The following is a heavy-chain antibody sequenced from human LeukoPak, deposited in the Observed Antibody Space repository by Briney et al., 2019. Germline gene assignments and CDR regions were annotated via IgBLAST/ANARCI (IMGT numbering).Heavy chain of an antibody. CDR3: ARGYYYGSGSEPNWFDP. J-gene: IGHJ5*02. V-gene: IGHV4-34*09. CDR2: INHSGST. D-gene: IGHD3-10*01. Sequence: SETLSLTCAVYGGSFSGYYWSWIRQPPGKGLEWIGEINHSGSTYYNPSLKSRVTISVDTSKNQFSLKLSSVTAADTAVYYCARGYYYGSGSEPNWFDPWGQGTLVTVSS. CDR1: GGSFSGYY.